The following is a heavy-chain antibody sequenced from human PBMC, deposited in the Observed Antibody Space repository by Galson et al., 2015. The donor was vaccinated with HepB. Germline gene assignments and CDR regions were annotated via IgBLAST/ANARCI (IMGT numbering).Heavy chain of an antibody. CDR3: ARDSSATTLTIDY. D-gene: IGHD2-15*01. CDR1: GLTFSSYG. CDR2: IWYDGSNK. V-gene: IGHV3-33*01. Sequence: SLRLSCAASGLTFSSYGMHWVRQAPGKGLEWVAVIWYDGSNKYYADSVKGRFTISRDNSKNTLYLQMNSLRAEDTAVYYCARDSSATTLTIDYWGQGTLVTVSS. J-gene: IGHJ4*02.